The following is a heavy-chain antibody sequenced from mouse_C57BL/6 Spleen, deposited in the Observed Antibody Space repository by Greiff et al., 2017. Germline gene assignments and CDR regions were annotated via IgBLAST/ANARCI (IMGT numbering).Heavy chain of an antibody. CDR1: GFTFSDYG. J-gene: IGHJ3*01. CDR2: ISSGSSTI. D-gene: IGHD2-2*01. V-gene: IGHV5-17*01. CDR3: ARPRGYDVKTWFAY. Sequence: EVQVVESGGGLVKPGGSLKLSCAASGFTFSDYGMHWVRQAPEKGLEWVAYISSGSSTIYYADTVKGRFTISRDNAKNTLFLQMTSLRSEDTAMYYCARPRGYDVKTWFAYWGQGTLVTVSA.